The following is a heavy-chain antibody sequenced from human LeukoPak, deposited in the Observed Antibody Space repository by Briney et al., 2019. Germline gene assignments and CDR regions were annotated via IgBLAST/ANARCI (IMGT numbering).Heavy chain of an antibody. V-gene: IGHV3-48*03. CDR3: AREDYYGSGSYMRYSYYYDMDV. Sequence: GGSLRLSCAASGFTLSSYGMNWVRQAPGKGLEWVSHISGSDSLKYYADSVKGRFTISRDDAKNSLYLQMDSLRAEDTALYYCAREDYYGSGSYMRYSYYYDMDVWGKGTTVTVSS. J-gene: IGHJ6*04. CDR1: GFTLSSYG. CDR2: ISGSDSLK. D-gene: IGHD3-10*01.